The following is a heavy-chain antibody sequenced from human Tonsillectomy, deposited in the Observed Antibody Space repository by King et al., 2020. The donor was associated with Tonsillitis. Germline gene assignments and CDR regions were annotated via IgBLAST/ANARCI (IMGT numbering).Heavy chain of an antibody. Sequence: QLVQSGAEVKKPGASVKVSCKASGYIFGSYGISWVRQAPGQGLEWMGWISPYSGDSNYAQKFQGRGTVTTDTATSTAYMELRGLRSDDTAVYYCARVWGIVVRSMIDYWGQGTLVTVSS. CDR3: ARVWGIVVRSMIDY. D-gene: IGHD3-22*01. J-gene: IGHJ4*02. CDR2: ISPYSGDS. V-gene: IGHV1-18*01. CDR1: GYIFGSYG.